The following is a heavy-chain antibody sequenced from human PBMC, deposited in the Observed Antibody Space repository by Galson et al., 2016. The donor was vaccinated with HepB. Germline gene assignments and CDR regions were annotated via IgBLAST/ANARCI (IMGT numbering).Heavy chain of an antibody. D-gene: IGHD1-1*01. Sequence: SVKVSCKASGGTFSSHGICWVRQAPGQGLEWMGGIIPMFGTADYAQNFQDRLTITADESSATAYMELTSLRSEDTAMYYCVRVRGTEFDIWGQGTSVTVSS. CDR1: GGTFSSHG. V-gene: IGHV1-69*13. J-gene: IGHJ3*02. CDR2: IIPMFGTA. CDR3: VRVRGTEFDI.